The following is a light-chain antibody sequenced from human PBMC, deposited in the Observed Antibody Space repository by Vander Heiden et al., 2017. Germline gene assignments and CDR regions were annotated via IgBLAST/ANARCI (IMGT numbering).Light chain of an antibody. V-gene: IGLV2-14*03. J-gene: IGLJ1*01. CDR2: DVS. Sequence: QSALTQPASVSGSPGQSITISCTGTSSDVGGYNYVSWYQQHPGKAPKLMIYDVSNRPAGVSNRFSGSKSGNTASLTISGRQAEDEADYYCSAYTSSSTPVFGTGTKVTVL. CDR1: SSDVGGYNY. CDR3: SAYTSSSTPV.